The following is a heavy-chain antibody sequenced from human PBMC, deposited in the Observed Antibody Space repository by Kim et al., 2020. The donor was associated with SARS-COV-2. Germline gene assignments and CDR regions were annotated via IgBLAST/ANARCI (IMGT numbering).Heavy chain of an antibody. CDR3: ARYSSGWYYYYYGMDV. CDR2: IYYSGST. CDR1: GGSISSSSYY. Sequence: SETLSLTCTVSGGSISSSSYYWGWIRQPPGKGLEWIGSIYYSGSTYYNPSLKSRVTISIDTSKNQFSLRLSSVTAADTAVYYCARYSSGWYYYYYGMDV. D-gene: IGHD6-19*01. J-gene: IGHJ6*01. V-gene: IGHV4-39*01.